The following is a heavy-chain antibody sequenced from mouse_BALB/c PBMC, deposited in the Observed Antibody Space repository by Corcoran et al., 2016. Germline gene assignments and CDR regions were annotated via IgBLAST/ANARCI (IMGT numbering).Heavy chain of an antibody. J-gene: IGHJ4*01. CDR3: ARYGNYAEDY. D-gene: IGHD2-1*01. CDR1: GFNIKDTY. V-gene: IGHV14-3*02. CDR2: IDPANGKT. Sequence: EVQLQQSGAELVKPGASVKLSCTASGFNIKDTYMHWVKQRPEQGLEWIGRIDPANGKTKYDPKFQGKATITADTSSNTAYLQLIILTSEDTAVYYVARYGNYAEDYWGQGASVTVSS.